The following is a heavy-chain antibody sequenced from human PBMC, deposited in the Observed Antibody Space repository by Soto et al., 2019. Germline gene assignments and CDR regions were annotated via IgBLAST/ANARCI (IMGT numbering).Heavy chain of an antibody. CDR1: VGSISNSGYY. J-gene: IGHJ4*02. V-gene: IGHV4-39*01. CDR2: VYYSGST. D-gene: IGHD6-19*01. CDR3: ARHQDSSTYYRPFYFDS. Sequence: SENLSLTWTVSVGSISNSGYYWGWIRQSPGKGLEWIGSVYYSGSTYYSPSLKSRVTISVDTSKNQFSLNLNSVTAADTAVYLWARHQDSSTYYRPFYFDSWGQGTLVTVSS.